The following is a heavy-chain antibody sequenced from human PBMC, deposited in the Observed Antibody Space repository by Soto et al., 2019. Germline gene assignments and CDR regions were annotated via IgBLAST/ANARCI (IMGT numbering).Heavy chain of an antibody. CDR3: AREDKQWLGRSCFDP. J-gene: IGHJ5*02. D-gene: IGHD6-19*01. Sequence: EVQLVESGGGLVQPGRSLRLSCAASGFTFDDYAMHWVRQAPGKGLEWVSGISWNSGSIGYADSVKGRFTISRDNAKNSLYLQMTSLRDEYTALYYCAREDKQWLGRSCFDPWGQGTLVTVSS. V-gene: IGHV3-9*01. CDR2: ISWNSGSI. CDR1: GFTFDDYA.